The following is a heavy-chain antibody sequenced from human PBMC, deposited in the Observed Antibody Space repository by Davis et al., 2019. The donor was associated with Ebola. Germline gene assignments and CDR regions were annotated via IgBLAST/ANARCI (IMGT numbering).Heavy chain of an antibody. CDR2: LRGTGTA. Sequence: GESLKISCTASGFTFSSYAMNCVRQAPGKGLEWVSDLRGTGTAYYADSVKGRFTISRDNSKNMLYLQMNSLRAEDTAVYYCAKRIVGVAFDDWGQGTLVTVSS. J-gene: IGHJ4*02. CDR3: AKRIVGVAFDD. V-gene: IGHV3-23*01. D-gene: IGHD1-26*01. CDR1: GFTFSSYA.